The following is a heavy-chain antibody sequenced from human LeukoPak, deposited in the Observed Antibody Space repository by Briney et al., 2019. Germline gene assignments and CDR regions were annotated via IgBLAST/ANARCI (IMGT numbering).Heavy chain of an antibody. CDR1: GGSIRNFY. CDR2: IYDSGST. V-gene: IGHV4-59*08. Sequence: PSETLSLTCSVSGGSIRNFYWSWIRQPPGKGLEWIGNIYDSGSTNYNPSLKSRVTISVDTSRNQLSLKLSSVTAADTAVYYCARLGIAAAGYFDYWGQGTLVTVSS. CDR3: ARLGIAAAGYFDY. J-gene: IGHJ4*02. D-gene: IGHD6-13*01.